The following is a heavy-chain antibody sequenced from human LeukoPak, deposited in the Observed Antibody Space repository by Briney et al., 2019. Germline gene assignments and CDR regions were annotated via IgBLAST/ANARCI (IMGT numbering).Heavy chain of an antibody. V-gene: IGHV3-7*03. J-gene: IGHJ4*02. CDR1: GFTFSNDW. CDR3: AXDPXTXRGXDGLDY. CDR2: IKGDGSDK. D-gene: IGHD3-10*01. Sequence: GGSLRLSCAASGFTFSNDWMSWVRQAPGKGLEWMASIKGDGSDKYYVDSVKGRFTISRDNAKNSMYLQMNSLRAEDKAVYYXAXDPXTXRGXDGLDYXGPGTLVIVSS.